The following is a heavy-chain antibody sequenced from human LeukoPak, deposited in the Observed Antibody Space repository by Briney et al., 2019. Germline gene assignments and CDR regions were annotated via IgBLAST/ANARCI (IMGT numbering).Heavy chain of an antibody. CDR1: GGSFSGYH. D-gene: IGHD3-22*01. CDR3: ARGRHDITMIVVVMTSVSYYLDV. J-gene: IGHJ6*03. V-gene: IGHV4-34*01. CDR2: INPSGST. Sequence: ETLSLPCAVYGGSFSGYHWTWIRPSPGKGLEWIGDINPSGSTYYNPSLQSRLTISVDTSKNQFSLKLRSVTAADTDVYYCARGRHDITMIVVVMTSVSYYLDVWGKGTTVTVS.